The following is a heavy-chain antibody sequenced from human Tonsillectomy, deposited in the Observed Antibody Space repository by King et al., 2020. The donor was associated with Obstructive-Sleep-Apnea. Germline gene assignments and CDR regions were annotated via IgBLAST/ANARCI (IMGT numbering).Heavy chain of an antibody. CDR1: GGSFRSADYY. V-gene: IGHV4-39*07. J-gene: IGHJ5*02. Sequence: QLQESGPGLVKPSETLSLTCTVSGGSFRSADYYWGWIRQPPGKGLEWIGSIYYNGRTYNNPSLKGRVTLSVDTSKNQFSVTVTSVTAADTAIYYCARSRIAVGNNGWFDPWGQGTRVTVSS. D-gene: IGHD6-19*01. CDR2: IYYNGRT. CDR3: ARSRIAVGNNGWFDP.